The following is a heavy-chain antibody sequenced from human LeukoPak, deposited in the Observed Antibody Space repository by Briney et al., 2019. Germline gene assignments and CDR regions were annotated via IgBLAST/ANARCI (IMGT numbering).Heavy chain of an antibody. CDR1: GFTFDDYD. Sequence: GGSLRLSCAASGFTFDDYDMSWVRQAPGKGLEWVSGINWNGGSTGYADSVKGRFTISRDNAKNSLYLQMNSLRAENTALYYCARDGPIAVAGKVYSYYHMDVWGKGTTVTVSS. J-gene: IGHJ6*03. D-gene: IGHD6-19*01. CDR2: INWNGGST. CDR3: ARDGPIAVAGKVYSYYHMDV. V-gene: IGHV3-20*04.